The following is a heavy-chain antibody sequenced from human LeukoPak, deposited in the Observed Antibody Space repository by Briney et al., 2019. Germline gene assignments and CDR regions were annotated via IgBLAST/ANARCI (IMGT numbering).Heavy chain of an antibody. CDR3: AKDLIVGATRGEEQYYFDY. CDR2: ISYDGSNK. CDR1: GFTFSSYG. V-gene: IGHV3-30*18. D-gene: IGHD1-26*01. J-gene: IGHJ4*02. Sequence: GGSLRLSCAASGFTFSSYGMHWVRQAPGKGLEWVAVISYDGSNKYYADSVKGRFTISRDNSKNTLYLQMNSLRAEDTAVYYCAKDLIVGATRGEEQYYFDYWGQGTLVTVSS.